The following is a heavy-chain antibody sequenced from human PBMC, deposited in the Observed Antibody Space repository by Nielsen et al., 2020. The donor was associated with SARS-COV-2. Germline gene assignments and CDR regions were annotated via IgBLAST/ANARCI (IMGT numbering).Heavy chain of an antibody. CDR3: AKDPGNDSSGYYFDY. J-gene: IGHJ4*02. Sequence: SLKISCRASGLIFGTYAMHWVRQAPGKGLEWVSGISWNSGSIGYADSVKGRFTISRDNAKNSLYLQMNSLRAEDTALYYCAKDPGNDSSGYYFDYWGQGTLVTVSS. CDR1: GLIFGTYA. V-gene: IGHV3-9*01. CDR2: ISWNSGSI. D-gene: IGHD3-22*01.